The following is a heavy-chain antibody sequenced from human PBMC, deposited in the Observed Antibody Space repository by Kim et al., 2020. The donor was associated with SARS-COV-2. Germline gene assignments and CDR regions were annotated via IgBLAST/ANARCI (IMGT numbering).Heavy chain of an antibody. V-gene: IGHV3-23*05. Sequence: YAHSGKGRLTVSRDNSKSMLYLKMNALRAEDTAVYYCVSDLTDDYAYWGQGTLVTVSS. J-gene: IGHJ4*02. D-gene: IGHD2-2*01. CDR3: VSDLTDDYAY.